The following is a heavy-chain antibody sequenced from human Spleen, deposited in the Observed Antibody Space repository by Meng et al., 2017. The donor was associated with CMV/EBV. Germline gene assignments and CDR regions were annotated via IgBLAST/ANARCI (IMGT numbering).Heavy chain of an antibody. D-gene: IGHD6-13*01. CDR2: MHYSGTT. J-gene: IGHJ4*02. V-gene: IGHV4-39*01. CDR1: GGSISSSSYY. Sequence: QLRFQGPGPGLVKPAESLSLTCTVSGGSISSSSYYWGWIRQPPGKGLEWIGNMHYSGTTYYNPSLKSRITISVDTSKNQFSLKLSSVTAADTAVYYCARRGSSWYFDSWGQGALVTVSS. CDR3: ARRGSSWYFDS.